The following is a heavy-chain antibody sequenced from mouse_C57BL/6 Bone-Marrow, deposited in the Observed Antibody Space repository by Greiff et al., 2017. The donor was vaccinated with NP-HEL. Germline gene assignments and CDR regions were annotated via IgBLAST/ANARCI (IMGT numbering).Heavy chain of an antibody. V-gene: IGHV2-2*01. CDR1: GFSFTSYG. J-gene: IGHJ4*01. D-gene: IGHD1-1*01. CDR2: IWSGGST. Sequence: VKLMESGPGLVQPSQSLSITCTVSGFSFTSYGVHWVRQSPGKGLEWLGVIWSGGSTDYNAAFISRLSISKDNSKSQVFFKMNSLQADDTAIYYCARKHYGSSFPYAMDYWGQGTSVTVSS. CDR3: ARKHYGSSFPYAMDY.